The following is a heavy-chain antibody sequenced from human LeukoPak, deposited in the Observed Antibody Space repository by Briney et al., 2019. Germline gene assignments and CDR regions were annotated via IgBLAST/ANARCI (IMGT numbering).Heavy chain of an antibody. Sequence: ASVKVSCKASGYTFTSYAMHWVRQAPGQRLEWMGWINAGNGNTKYSQKLQGRVTITRDTSASTAYMELSSLRSEDTAVYYCAREAGYSYGYGSLEGPFDYWGQGTLVTVSS. CDR2: INAGNGNT. CDR3: AREAGYSYGYGSLEGPFDY. V-gene: IGHV1-3*01. CDR1: GYTFTSYA. D-gene: IGHD5-18*01. J-gene: IGHJ4*02.